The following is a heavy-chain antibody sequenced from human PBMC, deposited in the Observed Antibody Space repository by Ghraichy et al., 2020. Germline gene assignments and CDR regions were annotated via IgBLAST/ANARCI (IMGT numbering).Heavy chain of an antibody. CDR2: IYYSGST. CDR3: ATRTREPFIVVVPAARVSGMDV. Sequence: SQTLSLTCTVSGGSISSSSYYWGWIRQPPGKGLEWIGSIYYSGSTYYNPSLKSRVTISVDTSKNQFSLKLSSVTAADTAVYYCATRTREPFIVVVPAARVSGMDVWGQGTTVTVSS. D-gene: IGHD2-2*01. CDR1: GGSISSSSYY. V-gene: IGHV4-39*01. J-gene: IGHJ6*02.